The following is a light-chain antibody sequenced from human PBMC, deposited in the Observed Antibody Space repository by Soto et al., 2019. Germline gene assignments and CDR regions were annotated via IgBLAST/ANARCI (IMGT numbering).Light chain of an antibody. CDR3: SSYTTSNTYV. CDR2: DVN. J-gene: IGLJ1*01. V-gene: IGLV2-14*01. CDR1: SSDVGGYNY. Sequence: QSVLTQPASVSGSPGQSITISCTGTSSDVGGYNYVSWYQQHPGKAPKLMIYDVNNRPSGVSNRFSGSKSGNTASLTISGLQAEDEADYYCSSYTTSNTYVFGTGTKVTVL.